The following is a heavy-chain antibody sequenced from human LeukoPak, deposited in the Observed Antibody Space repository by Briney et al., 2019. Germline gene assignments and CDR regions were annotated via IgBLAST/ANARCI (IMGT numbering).Heavy chain of an antibody. CDR3: ARSPYYYDSTNYFDY. Sequence: SQTLSLTCTVSRGSISSGSYYWSWIRQPAGKGLEWIGRIYTSGSTNYNPSLKSRVTISVDTSKNQFSLKLSSVAAAGTAVYYCARSPYYYDSTNYFDYWGQGTLVTVSS. V-gene: IGHV4-61*02. CDR2: IYTSGST. J-gene: IGHJ4*02. CDR1: RGSISSGSYY. D-gene: IGHD3-22*01.